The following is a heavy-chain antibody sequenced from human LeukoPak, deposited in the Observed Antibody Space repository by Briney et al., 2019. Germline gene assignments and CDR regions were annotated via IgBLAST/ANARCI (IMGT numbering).Heavy chain of an antibody. D-gene: IGHD2/OR15-2a*01. J-gene: IGHJ6*03. CDR1: GGTFSSYA. V-gene: IGHV1-69*05. Sequence: SVKVSCKASGGTFSSYAISWVRQAPGQGLEWMGGIIPIFGTANYAQKFQGRVTITTDESTSTAYMELSSLRSEDTAVYYCASLSMSPDYYYYYMDVWGKGTTVTVSS. CDR2: IIPIFGTA. CDR3: ASLSMSPDYYYYYMDV.